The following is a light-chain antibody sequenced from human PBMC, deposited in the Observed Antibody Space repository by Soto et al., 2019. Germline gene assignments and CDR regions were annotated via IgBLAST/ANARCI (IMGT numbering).Light chain of an antibody. V-gene: IGLV3-9*01. CDR1: NIGSKN. J-gene: IGLJ1*01. Sequence: SYELTQPLSVSVALGQTAWITCGGNNIGSKNVHWYQQKPGQAPVLVIYRDSNRPPGIPERFSGSNSGNTATLTISRAQAGDEADYYCQVWDSSALDVFGTGTQLTVL. CDR3: QVWDSSALDV. CDR2: RDS.